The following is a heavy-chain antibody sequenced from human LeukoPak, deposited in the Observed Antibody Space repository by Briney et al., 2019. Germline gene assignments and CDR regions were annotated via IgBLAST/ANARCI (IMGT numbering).Heavy chain of an antibody. V-gene: IGHV4-34*01. CDR1: GGSFSGYY. CDR3: ARGLTGDGPFDY. Sequence: PSETLSLTCAVYGGSFSGYYWSWIRQPPGKGLEWIGEINHSGSTNYNPSLKSRVTISVDTSKNQFSLKLSSVTAADTAVYYCARGLTGDGPFDYWGQGTLVTASS. D-gene: IGHD7-27*01. J-gene: IGHJ4*02. CDR2: INHSGST.